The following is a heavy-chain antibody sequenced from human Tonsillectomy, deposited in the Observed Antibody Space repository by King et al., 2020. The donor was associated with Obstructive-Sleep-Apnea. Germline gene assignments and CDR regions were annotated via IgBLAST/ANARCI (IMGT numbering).Heavy chain of an antibody. CDR3: THIVVVPAAIGH. V-gene: IGHV3-15*01. CDR2: IKSKAGGGRT. J-gene: IGHJ4*02. CDR1: GFTFSDAG. Sequence: VQLVESGGGLVKPGGSLRLSCAASGFTFSDAGRSWVRRAPGRGLGWLGRIKSKAGGGRTDYAAPVKGRITISRDDSKNTLYLQMNSLKTEDTAVYYCTHIVVVPAAIGHWGQGTLVTVSS. D-gene: IGHD2-2*02.